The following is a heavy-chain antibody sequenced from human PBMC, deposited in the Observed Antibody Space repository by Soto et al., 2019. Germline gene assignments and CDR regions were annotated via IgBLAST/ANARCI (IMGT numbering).Heavy chain of an antibody. J-gene: IGHJ4*02. CDR1: GASLTSGDYY. CDR3: ARENTAMGGYFDY. V-gene: IGHV4-30-4*01. D-gene: IGHD5-18*01. CDR2: IYYNGDT. Sequence: QVQMQESGPGLVRPSQTLSLSCAVSGASLTSGDYYWNWIRQSPGKGLEWIGYIYYNGDTYYNPSLKGRVTFSLDTSKNHFSLKMTSLTAADTAVYFCARENTAMGGYFDYWARVPWSPSPQ.